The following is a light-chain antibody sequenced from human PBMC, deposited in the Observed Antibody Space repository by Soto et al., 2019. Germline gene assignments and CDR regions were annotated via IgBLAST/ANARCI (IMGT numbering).Light chain of an antibody. J-gene: IGKJ4*01. Sequence: EVVLAQSPATLSLSPGDRATLSCRANESVSTYLAWYQQKPGQSPRLLIYDTSKRATGIPARFSGSGSGTDCTLTIVSLEPEDFVFYYCQQRSSWPLTFGGGTKVDIK. V-gene: IGKV3-11*01. CDR1: ESVSTY. CDR3: QQRSSWPLT. CDR2: DTS.